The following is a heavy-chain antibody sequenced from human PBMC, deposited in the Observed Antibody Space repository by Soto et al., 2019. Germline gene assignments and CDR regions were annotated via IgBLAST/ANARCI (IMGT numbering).Heavy chain of an antibody. CDR3: ARGRAATLAAAAYDY. CDR2: ISTYNGNT. D-gene: IGHD6-13*01. CDR1: GYTFTSYG. J-gene: IGHJ4*02. Sequence: QVPVVQSGAEVKKPGASVKVSCKGSGYTFTSYGIAWVRQAPGQGLEWMGWISTYNGNTKYAQSLQDRVTMTTDTSTSTAYMELRSLTSDDTALYFCARGRAATLAAAAYDYWGQGTLVTVSS. V-gene: IGHV1-18*01.